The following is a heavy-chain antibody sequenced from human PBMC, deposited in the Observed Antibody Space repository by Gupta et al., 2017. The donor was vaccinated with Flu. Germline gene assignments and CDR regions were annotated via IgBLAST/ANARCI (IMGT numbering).Heavy chain of an antibody. Sequence: HVQLLESGPGVVKPSETLSLTCRLSSGYINAHYWSWIRQAPGQGLEWIGYVSYNELTKYNPCRVGQVTMSADTSKNQVSLKLDSVTAAETDGDYCAGGGVEARRKGRNCDTWGQGILVTVSS. CDR2: VSYNELT. CDR1: SGYINAHY. J-gene: IGHJ5*02. D-gene: IGHD6-6*01. CDR3: AGGGVEARRKGRNCDT. V-gene: IGHV4-59*11.